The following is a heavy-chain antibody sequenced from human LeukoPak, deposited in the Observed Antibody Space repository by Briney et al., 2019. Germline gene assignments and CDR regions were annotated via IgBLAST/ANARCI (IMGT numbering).Heavy chain of an antibody. CDR2: IIPIFGTA. CDR3: AREQWLGSFYYYYYGLDV. Sequence: GSSVKVSCKASGGTFSSYAISWVRQAPGQGLEWMGGIIPIFGTANYAQKFQGRVTITADESTSTAYMELSSLRSEDTAVYYCAREQWLGSFYYYYYGLDVWGQGTTVTVSS. V-gene: IGHV1-69*01. D-gene: IGHD6-19*01. J-gene: IGHJ6*02. CDR1: GGTFSSYA.